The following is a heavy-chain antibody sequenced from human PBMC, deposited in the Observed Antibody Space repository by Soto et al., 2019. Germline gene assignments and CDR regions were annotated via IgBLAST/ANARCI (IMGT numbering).Heavy chain of an antibody. J-gene: IGHJ4*02. Sequence: QVHLVQSGAEVKKPWASVKVSCKGSGYIFTTYGITWVRQAPGQGLEWMGWISAHNGNTNYAQKLQGRVTVTRDTSTSTAYMELRNLRSDDTAVYYCARGRYGDYWGQGALVTVSS. V-gene: IGHV1-18*01. D-gene: IGHD1-1*01. CDR1: GYIFTTYG. CDR3: ARGRYGDY. CDR2: ISAHNGNT.